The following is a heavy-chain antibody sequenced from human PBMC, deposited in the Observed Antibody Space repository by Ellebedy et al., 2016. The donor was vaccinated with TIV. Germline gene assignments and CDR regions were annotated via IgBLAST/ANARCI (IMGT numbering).Heavy chain of an antibody. CDR3: ARDDYGDRYGMDV. J-gene: IGHJ6*02. V-gene: IGHV1-18*01. CDR1: GYRFNMYD. Sequence: ASVKVSCXASGYRFNMYDIAWVRQAHGQGLEWMGWISGWNGNTNYAQKLRGRVTMSTDTSTSTAYMELRSLRSDDTAVYYCARDDYGDRYGMDVWGQGTTVTVSS. D-gene: IGHD4-17*01. CDR2: ISGWNGNT.